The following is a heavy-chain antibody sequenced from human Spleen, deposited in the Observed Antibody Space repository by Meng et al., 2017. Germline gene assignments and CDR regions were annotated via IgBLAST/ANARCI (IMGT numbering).Heavy chain of an antibody. Sequence: GESLKISCTASGFTFGDYAMSWVRQAPGKGLEWVGFIRSKAYGGTTEYAASVKGRFTISRDDSKSIAYLQMNSLKTEDTAVYYCTRGDHQRGDAFDIWGQGTMVTVSS. D-gene: IGHD3-10*01. CDR3: TRGDHQRGDAFDI. CDR2: IRSKAYGGTT. CDR1: GFTFGDYA. V-gene: IGHV3-49*04. J-gene: IGHJ3*02.